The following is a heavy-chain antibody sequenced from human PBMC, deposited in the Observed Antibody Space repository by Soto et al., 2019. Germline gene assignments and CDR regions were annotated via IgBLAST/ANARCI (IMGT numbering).Heavy chain of an antibody. J-gene: IGHJ4*02. CDR1: GFTFSNAW. D-gene: IGHD1-26*01. Sequence: EVQLVESGGGLVKPGGSLRLACAVSGFTFSNAWMSWVRQAPGKGLEWVGRIKSKTDGGTTDYAAPVKGRFTISRDDSKNTLYLQMNSLKTEDTAVYYCTTDLRWEGSLNYWGQGTLLTVSS. CDR3: TTDLRWEGSLNY. CDR2: IKSKTDGGTT. V-gene: IGHV3-15*01.